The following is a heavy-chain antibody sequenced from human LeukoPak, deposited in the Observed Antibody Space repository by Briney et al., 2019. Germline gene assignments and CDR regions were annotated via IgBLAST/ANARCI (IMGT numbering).Heavy chain of an antibody. CDR1: GFSFSTYW. CDR2: IKGDESAR. D-gene: IGHD1-26*01. V-gene: IGHV3-7*01. J-gene: IGHJ4*02. CDR3: ARDVGGSLDY. Sequence: GGPPRLSCAAPGFSFSTYWMARVRPAPGKGPEWVANIKGDESARHQADSVKGRFTISRDNAQKSVYLQMSSLRREDTAVYYCARDVGGSLDYWGQGTLVTVSS.